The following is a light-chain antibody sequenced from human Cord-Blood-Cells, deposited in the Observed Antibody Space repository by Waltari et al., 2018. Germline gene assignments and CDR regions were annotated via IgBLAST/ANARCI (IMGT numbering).Light chain of an antibody. J-gene: IGKJ4*01. CDR2: GAY. CDR1: QSVSSSN. V-gene: IGKV3-20*01. CDR3: QQYVSSPLT. Sequence: EIALTQSPGPLSLSPCEIATLSCRASQSVSSSNLPWYQQKPGQAPRLLSYGAYSSATHLPDRFSGSGSGTDFTRNISRLESEDLAVYYCQQYVSSPLTFGGGTKVEIK.